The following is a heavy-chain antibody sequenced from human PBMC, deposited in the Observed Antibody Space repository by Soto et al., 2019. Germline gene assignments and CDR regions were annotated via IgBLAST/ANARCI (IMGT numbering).Heavy chain of an antibody. CDR1: GFSFSNYD. V-gene: IGHV3-21*01. D-gene: IGHD3-22*01. Sequence: EVQLVESGGGLVKPGGSLRLSCAASGFSFSNYDMNWVRQAPGNGLEWVPSISSRSSYIYYADSVKGRFTISRDNAKNSLYLQMNSLRAEDTAVYFCAREGFNYFDTSGYPTNALDVWGQGTTVTVSS. CDR3: AREGFNYFDTSGYPTNALDV. CDR2: ISSRSSYI. J-gene: IGHJ6*02.